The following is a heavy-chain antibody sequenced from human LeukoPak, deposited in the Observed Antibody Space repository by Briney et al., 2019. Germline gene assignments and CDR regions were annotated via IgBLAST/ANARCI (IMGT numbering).Heavy chain of an antibody. CDR1: GGSISSGGYY. J-gene: IGHJ4*02. CDR2: IYYSGST. CDR3: ASGDCSSTSCPPYFDY. Sequence: SQTLSLTCTVSGGSISSGGYYWSWIRQHPGKGLEWIGYIYYSGSTYYNPSLKSRVTISVDTSKNQFSLKLSSVAAADTAVYYCASGDCSSTSCPPYFDYWGQGTLVTVPS. D-gene: IGHD2-2*01. V-gene: IGHV4-31*03.